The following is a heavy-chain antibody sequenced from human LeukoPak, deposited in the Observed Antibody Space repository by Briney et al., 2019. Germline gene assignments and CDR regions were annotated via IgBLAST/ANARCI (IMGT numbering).Heavy chain of an antibody. CDR1: GYTFTSYA. J-gene: IGHJ6*02. V-gene: IGHV7-4-1*02. CDR2: INTNTGNP. Sequence: ASVKVSCKASGYTFTSYAMNWVRQAPGQGLEWMGWINTNTGNPTYAQGFTGRFVFSLDTSVSTAYLQISSLKAEDTAVYYCAREYLGYYYDSSGYLEAYYYYGMDVWGQGTTVTVSS. D-gene: IGHD3-22*01. CDR3: AREYLGYYYDSSGYLEAYYYYGMDV.